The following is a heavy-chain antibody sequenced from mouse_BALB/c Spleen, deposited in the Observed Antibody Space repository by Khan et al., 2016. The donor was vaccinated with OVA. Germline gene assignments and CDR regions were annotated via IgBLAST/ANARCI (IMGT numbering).Heavy chain of an antibody. J-gene: IGHJ3*01. V-gene: IGHV1S81*02. CDR1: GYSFTSYY. CDR2: INPSNGGT. CDR3: TRSGYGSFAY. D-gene: IGHD1-1*02. Sequence: QVQLQQSGAELVKPGASVRFSCKASGYSFTSYYLYWVKQRPGHGLEWIGDINPSNGGTHFNEKFKNQVTLTVDKSSSTAYMQLSSLTSEDSAVDYCTRSGYGSFAYWGQGTMVTVSA.